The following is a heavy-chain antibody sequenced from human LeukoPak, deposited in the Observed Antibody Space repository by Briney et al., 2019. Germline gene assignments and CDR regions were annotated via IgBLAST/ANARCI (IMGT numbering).Heavy chain of an antibody. D-gene: IGHD2-2*01. CDR3: ARYCSSTSCYRDAFDI. Sequence: GASVKVSCKASGYSFTSYYMHWVRQAPGQGLEWMGWMNPNSGNTGYAQKFQGRVTITRNTSISTAYMELSSLRSEDTAVYYCARYCSSTSCYRDAFDIWGQGTMVTVSS. J-gene: IGHJ3*02. V-gene: IGHV1-8*01. CDR1: GYSFTSYY. CDR2: MNPNSGNT.